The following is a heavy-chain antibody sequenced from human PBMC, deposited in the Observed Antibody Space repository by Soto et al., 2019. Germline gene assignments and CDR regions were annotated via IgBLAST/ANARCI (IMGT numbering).Heavy chain of an antibody. CDR3: ARVRGRSGGWIKNYYYYGMDV. J-gene: IGHJ6*02. D-gene: IGHD6-19*01. Sequence: EVQLVESGGGLVKPGGSLRLSCAASGFTFSSYSMNWVRQAPGKGLEWVSSISSSSSYIYYADSVKGRFTISRDNAKNSLYLQRNSLRAEDTAVYYCARVRGRSGGWIKNYYYYGMDVWGQGTTVTVSS. V-gene: IGHV3-21*01. CDR2: ISSSSSYI. CDR1: GFTFSSYS.